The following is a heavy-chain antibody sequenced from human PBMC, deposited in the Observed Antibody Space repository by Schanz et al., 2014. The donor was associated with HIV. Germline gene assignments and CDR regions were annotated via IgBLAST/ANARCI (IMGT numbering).Heavy chain of an antibody. V-gene: IGHV1-18*01. J-gene: IGHJ6*02. D-gene: IGHD6-19*01. CDR2: INAYDGHI. CDR1: GYTFTDYG. Sequence: QVQLVQSGPEVKRPGASVRVSCRASGYTFTDYGIAWVRQAPGQGLEWMGWINAYDGHINFAQKFQGRVTMTTDTSMNTAYLELGSLTSDDTAVYYCASGRKSGLGWRMDFWGQGTTVIVSS. CDR3: ASGRKSGLGWRMDF.